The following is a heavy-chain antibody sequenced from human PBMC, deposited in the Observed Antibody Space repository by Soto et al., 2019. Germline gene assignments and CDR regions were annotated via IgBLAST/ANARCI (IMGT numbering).Heavy chain of an antibody. Sequence: QVHLVESGGGVVQPGTSLRLSCVASGFTFNKFDMHWIRQTPDKRLQWVAFIAYDGINKYYTGSVKGRFSVSRDNSKNTVSLQMNNLGLEDTSTYFCARGDQYDILLRYYAMGVWGLGTTVSISS. V-gene: IGHV3-30-3*01. CDR1: GFTFNKFD. D-gene: IGHD1-26*01. CDR3: ARGDQYDILLRYYAMGV. J-gene: IGHJ6*02. CDR2: IAYDGINK.